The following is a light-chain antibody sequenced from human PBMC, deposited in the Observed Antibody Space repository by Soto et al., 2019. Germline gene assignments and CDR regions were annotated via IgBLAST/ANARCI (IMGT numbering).Light chain of an antibody. V-gene: IGKV3-20*01. CDR2: DAS. Sequence: EIVLTQSPGTLSLSPGERATLSCRASQSVSSNYLAWYQQKPGQAPRLLIYDASKRATGIPARFSGSGSGTNFTLTISRLEPEDFAVYYCQQYGSSPPSTFGQGTRLEIK. J-gene: IGKJ5*01. CDR3: QQYGSSPPST. CDR1: QSVSSNY.